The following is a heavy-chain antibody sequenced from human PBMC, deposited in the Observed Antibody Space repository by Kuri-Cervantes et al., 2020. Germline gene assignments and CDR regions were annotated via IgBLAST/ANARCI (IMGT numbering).Heavy chain of an antibody. J-gene: IGHJ4*02. D-gene: IGHD3-10*01. CDR3: ARDKGWFGNSNDY. V-gene: IGHV4-31*03. CDR2: IYYSGST. Sequence: SETLSLTCTVSGGSISSGGYYWSWIRQHPGKGLEWIGYIYYSGSTYYNPSLKSRVTISVDTSKNQFSLKLSSVTAADTAVYYCARDKGWFGNSNDYWGQGALVTVSS. CDR1: GGSISSGGYY.